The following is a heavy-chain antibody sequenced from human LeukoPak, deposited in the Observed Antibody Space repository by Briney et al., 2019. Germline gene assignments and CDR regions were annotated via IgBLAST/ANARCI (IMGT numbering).Heavy chain of an antibody. D-gene: IGHD2-15*01. Sequence: ASVKVSCKASGYTFTGYYMHWVRQAPGQGLEWMGWFYINSGGTNYAQKFQGRVTMTRDTSISTAYMELSRLRSDDTAVYYFAREGLGYCSGGSCPLDYWGQGTLVTVAS. V-gene: IGHV1-2*02. J-gene: IGHJ4*02. CDR3: AREGLGYCSGGSCPLDY. CDR2: FYINSGGT. CDR1: GYTFTGYY.